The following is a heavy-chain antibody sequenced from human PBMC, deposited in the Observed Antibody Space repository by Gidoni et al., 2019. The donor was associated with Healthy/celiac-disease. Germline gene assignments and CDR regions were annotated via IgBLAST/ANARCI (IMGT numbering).Heavy chain of an antibody. J-gene: IGHJ3*02. CDR2: INAGNGNT. V-gene: IGHV1-3*01. Sequence: QVQLVQSGAEVKKPGASVKVSCKASGYTFTSYAMHWVRQAPGQRLEWMGWINAGNGNTKYSQKFQGRVTITRDTSASTAYMELSSLRSEDTAVYYCARSGSGWHRGALAFDIWGQGTMVTVSS. CDR3: ARSGSGWHRGALAFDI. CDR1: GYTFTSYA. D-gene: IGHD6-19*01.